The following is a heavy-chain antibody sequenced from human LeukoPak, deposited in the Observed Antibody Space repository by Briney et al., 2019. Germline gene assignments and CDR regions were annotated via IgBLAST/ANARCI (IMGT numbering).Heavy chain of an antibody. V-gene: IGHV3-11*04. Sequence: GGSLRLSCAASGFTFSDYYMSWIRQAPGKGLEWVSYISSSGSTIYYADSVKGRFTISRANAKNSLYLQMNSLRAEDTAVYYCARDVAYCGGDCYTDAFDIWGQGTMVTVSS. CDR2: ISSSGSTI. CDR3: ARDVAYCGGDCYTDAFDI. D-gene: IGHD2-21*01. CDR1: GFTFSDYY. J-gene: IGHJ3*02.